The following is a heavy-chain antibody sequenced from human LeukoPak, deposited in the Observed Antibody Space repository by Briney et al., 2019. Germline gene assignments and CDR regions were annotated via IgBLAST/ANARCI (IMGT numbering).Heavy chain of an antibody. CDR2: INHSGST. V-gene: IGHV4-34*01. J-gene: IGHJ2*01. CDR1: GGSFSGYY. CDR3: ARGRSYYGLRYFDL. D-gene: IGHD3-10*01. Sequence: PSETLSLTCAVYGGSFSGYYWSWIRQPPGKGLEWIGEINHSGSTNYNPSLKSRVTISVDTSKNQFSLKLSSVTAADTAVYYCARGRSYYGLRYFDLWGRGTLVTVSS.